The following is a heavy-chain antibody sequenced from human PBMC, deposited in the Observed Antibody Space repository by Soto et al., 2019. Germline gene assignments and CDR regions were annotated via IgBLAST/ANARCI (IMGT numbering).Heavy chain of an antibody. CDR1: GFTLSSYS. D-gene: IGHD3-3*01. Sequence: GGSLRLSCAASGFTLSSYSMNWVRQAPGKGLEWVSSISSSSSYIYYADSVKGRFTISRDNAKNSLYLQMNSLRAEDTAVYYCAVDYYDHHLFDYWGQGTLVTVSS. CDR2: ISSSSSYI. V-gene: IGHV3-21*01. J-gene: IGHJ4*02. CDR3: AVDYYDHHLFDY.